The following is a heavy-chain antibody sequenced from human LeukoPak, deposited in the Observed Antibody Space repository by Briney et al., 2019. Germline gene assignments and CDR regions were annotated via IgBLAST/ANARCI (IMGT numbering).Heavy chain of an antibody. CDR2: INHSGST. Sequence: SQTLSLTCAVYGGSFSGYYWSWIRQPPGKGLKWIGEINHSGSTNYNSSLKSRVTISVDTSKNQFSLKLSSVTAADTAVYYCARGPSGYYGSGSYYRHYYYGMDVWGQGTTVTVSS. V-gene: IGHV4-34*01. CDR3: ARGPSGYYGSGSYYRHYYYGMDV. D-gene: IGHD3-10*01. CDR1: GGSFSGYY. J-gene: IGHJ6*02.